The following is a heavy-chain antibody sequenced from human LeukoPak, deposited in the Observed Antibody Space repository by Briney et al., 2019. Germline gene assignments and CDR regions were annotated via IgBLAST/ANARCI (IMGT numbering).Heavy chain of an antibody. Sequence: PGGSLTLSCAASGFSVGSNYMNWVRQAPGKGLEWVSILYSGSTTYYTDSVKGRFTISRDNSRNTLYLHMTNLRVEDTAVYFCARVGDHYQWFLALWGRGSLLTVYS. J-gene: IGHJ2*01. CDR1: GFSVGSNY. V-gene: IGHV3-53*01. CDR2: LYSGSTT. D-gene: IGHD3-22*01. CDR3: ARVGDHYQWFLAL.